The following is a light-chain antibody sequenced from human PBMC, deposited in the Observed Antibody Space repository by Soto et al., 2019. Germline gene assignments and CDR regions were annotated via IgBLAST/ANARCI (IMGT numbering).Light chain of an antibody. V-gene: IGKV1-5*01. J-gene: IGKJ5*01. Sequence: DIQMTQSPSSLSASVGDIDTVTCRASQSISSYLNWYQQKPGKAPKLLIYDDSSLESGVPSRFSGSGSGTEFTLTISSLQPDDFATYFCQQYNSYPITFGQGTRLEIK. CDR3: QQYNSYPIT. CDR1: QSISSY. CDR2: DDS.